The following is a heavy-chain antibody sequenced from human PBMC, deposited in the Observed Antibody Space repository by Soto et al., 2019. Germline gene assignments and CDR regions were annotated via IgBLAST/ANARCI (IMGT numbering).Heavy chain of an antibody. Sequence: GESLKISCKGSGYSFTSCWIGWVRQMPGKGLEWMGIIYPGDSDTRYSPSFQGQVTISADKSISTAYLQWSSLKASDTAMYYCARLVSPLDCSSTSCYYNWFDPWGQGTLVTVSS. V-gene: IGHV5-51*01. CDR2: IYPGDSDT. CDR3: ARLVSPLDCSSTSCYYNWFDP. D-gene: IGHD2-2*01. J-gene: IGHJ5*02. CDR1: GYSFTSCW.